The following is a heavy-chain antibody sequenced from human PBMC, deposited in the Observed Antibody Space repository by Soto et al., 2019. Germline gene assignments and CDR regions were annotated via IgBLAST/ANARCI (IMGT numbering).Heavy chain of an antibody. Sequence: GGSLRLSCAASGFIFENFGMSWVRQAPGKGLEWISSISGSGFKKYYADSVKGRFTISRDSPENTLFLHMNSPRADDTAVYYCAIARVADSSLDHWGQGILVTVSS. CDR1: GFIFENFG. J-gene: IGHJ4*01. CDR3: AIARVADSSLDH. CDR2: ISGSGFKK. D-gene: IGHD3-3*01. V-gene: IGHV3-23*01.